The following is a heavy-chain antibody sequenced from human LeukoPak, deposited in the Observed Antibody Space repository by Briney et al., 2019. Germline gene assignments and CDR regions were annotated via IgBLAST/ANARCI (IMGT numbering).Heavy chain of an antibody. J-gene: IGHJ4*02. CDR2: IYYSGST. Sequence: SETLSLTCTVSGSSINTPYYWAWIRQPPGKGLEWIGYIYYSGSTNYNPSLKSRVTISVDTSKNQFSLKLSSVTAADTAVYYCARSSGNGYRVFDYWGQGTLVTVSS. D-gene: IGHD5-24*01. CDR3: ARSSGNGYRVFDY. V-gene: IGHV4-59*01. CDR1: GSSINTPYY.